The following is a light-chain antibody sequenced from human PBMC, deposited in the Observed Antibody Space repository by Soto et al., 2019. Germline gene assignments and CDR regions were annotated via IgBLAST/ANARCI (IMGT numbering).Light chain of an antibody. J-gene: IGLJ2*01. V-gene: IGLV2-8*01. Sequence: QSALTQPPSASGSPGQSVTISCTGTSSDVGGYNYVSWYQHHPGKAPKLMIYEVSKRPSGVPDRFSGSKSGNTASLTVSGLQAEDEADYYCSSYAGSNNVVFGGATKVTV. CDR3: SSYAGSNNVV. CDR2: EVS. CDR1: SSDVGGYNY.